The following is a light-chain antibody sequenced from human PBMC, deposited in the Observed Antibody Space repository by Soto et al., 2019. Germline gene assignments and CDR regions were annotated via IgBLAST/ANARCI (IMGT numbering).Light chain of an antibody. V-gene: IGLV2-8*01. CDR3: SSYAGNKNV. CDR1: SSDVGGYNY. Sequence: QSVLTQHPSASGSPGQSVTISCTGTSSDVGGYNYVSWYQHHPGKAPKLMIYEVNNRPSGVPDRFSGSKSGNTASLTVSGLQAEDEADYYCSSYAGNKNVFGGGTQLTVL. CDR2: EVN. J-gene: IGLJ2*01.